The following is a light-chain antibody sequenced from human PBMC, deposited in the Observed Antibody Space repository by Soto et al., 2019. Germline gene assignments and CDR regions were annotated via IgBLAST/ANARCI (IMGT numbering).Light chain of an antibody. CDR3: QQRKHWPPIT. CDR2: DSS. CDR1: QSVDKF. J-gene: IGKJ5*01. Sequence: EVELTQSPAPLSLSPGETATLSCRASQSVDKFLAWYQQRPGQPPRLLIFDSSNRATGVPVRFSGSGSGTVFTLTIGSLEPEDSSVYYCQQRKHWPPITFGQGTRLEIK. V-gene: IGKV3-11*01.